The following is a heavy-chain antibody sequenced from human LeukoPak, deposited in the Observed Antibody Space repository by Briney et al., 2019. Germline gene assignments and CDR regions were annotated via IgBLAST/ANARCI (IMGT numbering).Heavy chain of an antibody. CDR3: ARSKYYYDSSGYIFPLGREYDY. Sequence: SETLSLTCTVSGGSISSYYWSWIRQPPGKGLEWIGYIYYSGSTNYNPSLKSRVTISVDTSKNQFSLKLSSVTAADTAVYYCARSKYYYDSSGYIFPLGREYDYWGQGTLVTVSS. V-gene: IGHV4-59*12. J-gene: IGHJ4*02. CDR1: GGSISSYY. CDR2: IYYSGST. D-gene: IGHD3-22*01.